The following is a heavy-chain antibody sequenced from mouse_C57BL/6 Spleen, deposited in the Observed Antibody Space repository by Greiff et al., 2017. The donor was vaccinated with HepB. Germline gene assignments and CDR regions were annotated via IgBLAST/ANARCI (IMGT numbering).Heavy chain of an antibody. CDR3: AKSYKGSSYRYFDV. CDR2: IDPSDSET. CDR1: GYTFTSYW. D-gene: IGHD1-1*01. J-gene: IGHJ1*03. V-gene: IGHV1-52*01. Sequence: QVQLQQPGAELVRPGSSVKLSCKASGYTFTSYWMHWVKQRPIQGLEWIGNIDPSDSETHYNQKFKDKATLTVYKSSSTAYMQLSSLTSEASAFYSCAKSYKGSSYRYFDVWGTGTTVTVSS.